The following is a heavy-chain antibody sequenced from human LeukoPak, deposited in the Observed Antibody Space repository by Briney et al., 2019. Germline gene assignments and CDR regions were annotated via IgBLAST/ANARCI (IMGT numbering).Heavy chain of an antibody. D-gene: IGHD6-13*01. CDR3: ARDRGLRATAGTRIDF. V-gene: IGHV1-18*01. J-gene: IGHJ4*02. Sequence: ASVKVSCKASGYTFNSYAITWVRQAPGQGLEWMGWMSTYNGITSYAQKLQGRVTMTTDTSSTTAYMELRSLRSDDTALYYCARDRGLRATAGTRIDFWGQGTLVTVSS. CDR1: GYTFNSYA. CDR2: MSTYNGIT.